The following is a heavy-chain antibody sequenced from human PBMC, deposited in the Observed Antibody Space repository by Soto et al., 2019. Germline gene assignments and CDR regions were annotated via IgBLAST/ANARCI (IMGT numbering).Heavy chain of an antibody. CDR3: ARDNPSCSGGSCYSFYFDY. CDR1: GGTFSSYA. D-gene: IGHD2-15*01. J-gene: IGHJ4*02. V-gene: IGHV1-69*13. CDR2: IIPIFGTA. Sequence: SVKVSCKASGGTFSSYAISWVRQAPGQGLEWMGGIIPIFGTANYAQKFQGRVTITADESTSTAYMELSSLRSEDTAVYYCARDNPSCSGGSCYSFYFDYWGQGTLVTVSS.